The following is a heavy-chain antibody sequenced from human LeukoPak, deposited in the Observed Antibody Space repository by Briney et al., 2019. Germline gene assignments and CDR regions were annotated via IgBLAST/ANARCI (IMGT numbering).Heavy chain of an antibody. D-gene: IGHD4-17*01. CDR3: ARTPATTWTSHFDY. CDR1: GGSISTYY. J-gene: IGHJ4*02. CDR2: MYYSGST. V-gene: IGHV4-59*01. Sequence: SETLSLTCTVSGGSISTYYWNWIRQSPGKGLEWIGYMYYSGSTNYNPSLKSRVTISVDTSKNESSLKLSSVTAADTAVYYYARTPATTWTSHFDYWGQGTLVTVSS.